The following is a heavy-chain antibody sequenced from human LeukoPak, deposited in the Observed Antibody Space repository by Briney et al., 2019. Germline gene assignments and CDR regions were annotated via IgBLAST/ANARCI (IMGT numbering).Heavy chain of an antibody. CDR3: ARGELSAVYNY. V-gene: IGHV4-34*01. Sequence: SETLSLTCAVYGGSFSGYYWSWIRQPPGKGLEWIGEINHSGSTNYNPSLKSRVTISVDTSKNQFSLKLSSMTAADTAVYYCARGELSAVYNYWGQGTLVTVSS. D-gene: IGHD1-26*01. CDR2: INHSGST. J-gene: IGHJ4*02. CDR1: GGSFSGYY.